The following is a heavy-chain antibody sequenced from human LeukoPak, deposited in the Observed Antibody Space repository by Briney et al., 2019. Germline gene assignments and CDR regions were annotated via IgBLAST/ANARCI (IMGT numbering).Heavy chain of an antibody. CDR3: ARDNYDYVWGSYRHLDY. V-gene: IGHV4-39*07. D-gene: IGHD3-16*02. CDR1: GGSISSSTYS. Sequence: SETLSLTCIVSGGSISSSTYSWGWIRQPPGKGLEWIGIISYNGTTYYNPSLKRRVTISVDTSKNQFSLKVTSVTAADTAVYYCARDNYDYVWGSYRHLDYWGQGNLVTVSS. CDR2: ISYNGTT. J-gene: IGHJ4*02.